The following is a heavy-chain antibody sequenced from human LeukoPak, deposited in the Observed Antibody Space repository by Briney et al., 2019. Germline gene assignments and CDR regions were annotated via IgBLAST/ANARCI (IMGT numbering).Heavy chain of an antibody. Sequence: PGGSLRLSCAASGFTFSSYWMSWIRQAPGKGLEWVSYISSSGSTIYYADSVKGRFTISRDNAKNSLYLQMNSLRAEDTAVYYCARDYGSGSYSISGYWGQGTLVTVSS. CDR1: GFTFSSYW. V-gene: IGHV3-11*01. CDR3: ARDYGSGSYSISGY. D-gene: IGHD3-10*01. CDR2: ISSSGSTI. J-gene: IGHJ4*02.